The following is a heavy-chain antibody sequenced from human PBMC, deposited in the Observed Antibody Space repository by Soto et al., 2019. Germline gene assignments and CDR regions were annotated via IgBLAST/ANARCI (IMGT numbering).Heavy chain of an antibody. Sequence: PSETLSLTCTVSGGSISSGSYYWSWIRQPPGKGLEWIGYIYYSGSTNYNPSLKSRVTISVDTSKNQFSLKLSSVTAADTAVYYCARGSVAGFPYYYYGMDVWGQGTTVTVSS. CDR3: ARGSVAGFPYYYYGMDV. CDR1: GGSISSGSYY. D-gene: IGHD6-19*01. J-gene: IGHJ6*02. CDR2: IYYSGST. V-gene: IGHV4-61*01.